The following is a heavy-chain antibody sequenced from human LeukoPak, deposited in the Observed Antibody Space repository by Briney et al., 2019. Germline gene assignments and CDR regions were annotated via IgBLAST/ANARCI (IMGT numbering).Heavy chain of an antibody. CDR3: ARHEGYYGSAEDAFDI. CDR2: IYPGDSDT. CDR1: GYSFTSYW. Sequence: GESLKISCKGSGYSFTSYWIGWVRQMPGKGLEWMGIIYPGDSDTRYSPSFQGQVTISADKSISTAYLQWSSLKASDTAMYYCARHEGYYGSAEDAFDIWGRGTMVTVSS. J-gene: IGHJ3*02. V-gene: IGHV5-51*01. D-gene: IGHD3-10*01.